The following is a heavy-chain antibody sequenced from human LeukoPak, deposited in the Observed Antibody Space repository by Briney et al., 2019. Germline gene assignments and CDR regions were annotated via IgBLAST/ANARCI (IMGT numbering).Heavy chain of an antibody. J-gene: IGHJ4*02. V-gene: IGHV3-23*01. Sequence: GGSLRLSCAASGFTFNNYVMTWVRQAPGKGLEWVSGISGSGGTTYYADSVKGRFTISTDNSKSTLYLQMNSLRAEETAVYYCAKEIVGVTEGGYWGQGTLVTVSS. CDR1: GFTFNNYV. CDR3: AKEIVGVTEGGY. CDR2: ISGSGGTT. D-gene: IGHD1-26*01.